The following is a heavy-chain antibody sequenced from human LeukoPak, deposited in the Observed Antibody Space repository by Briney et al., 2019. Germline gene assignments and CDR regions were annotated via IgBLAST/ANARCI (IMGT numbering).Heavy chain of an antibody. V-gene: IGHV3-53*01. Sequence: GGSLRLSCAASGFTVSSNYMSWVRQAPGKGLEWVSVIYSGGSTYYADSVKGRFTISRDNSKNTLFLQMNSLRAEDTAVYYCARVGGSYFFDYWGQGTLVTVSS. D-gene: IGHD1-26*01. CDR1: GFTVSSNY. CDR3: ARVGGSYFFDY. J-gene: IGHJ4*02. CDR2: IYSGGST.